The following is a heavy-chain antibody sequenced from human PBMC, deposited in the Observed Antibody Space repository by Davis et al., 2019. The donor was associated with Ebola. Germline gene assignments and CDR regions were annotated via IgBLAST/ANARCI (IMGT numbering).Heavy chain of an antibody. CDR3: AGYCSGGSCYGYYYGMDV. CDR1: GGSVSSGSYY. Sequence: SETLSLTCTVSGGSVSSGSYYWSWIRQPPGKGREWIGYIYYSGSTNYNPSLKSRVTIAVDTSKNKNSLKLSSVTAADTAVYYCAGYCSGGSCYGYYYGMDVWGQGTTVTVSS. CDR2: IYYSGST. V-gene: IGHV4-61*01. J-gene: IGHJ6*02. D-gene: IGHD2-15*01.